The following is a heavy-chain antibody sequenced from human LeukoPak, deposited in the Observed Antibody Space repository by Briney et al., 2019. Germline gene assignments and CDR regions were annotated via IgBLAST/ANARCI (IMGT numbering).Heavy chain of an antibody. CDR3: ARGDPSSSSFDY. J-gene: IGHJ4*02. CDR1: GFTFSSYA. V-gene: IGHV3-21*01. D-gene: IGHD6-6*01. CDR2: ISSSSSYI. Sequence: GGSLRLSCAASGFTFSSYAMSWVRQAPGKGLEWVSSISSSSSYIYYADSVKGRFTISRDNAKNSLYLQMNSLRAEDTAVYYCARGDPSSSSFDYWGQGTLVTVSS.